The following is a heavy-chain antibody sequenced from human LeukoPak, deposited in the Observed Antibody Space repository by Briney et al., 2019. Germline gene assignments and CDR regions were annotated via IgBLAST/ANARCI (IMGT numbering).Heavy chain of an antibody. CDR3: ARGGGLDV. CDR2: INHNGNVN. CDR1: GFTFSSHA. V-gene: IGHV3-7*03. Sequence: GGSLRLSCAASGFTFSSHAMSWVRQAPGKGLEWVASINHNGNVNYYVDSVKGRFTISRDNAKNSLYLQMSNLRAEDTAVYFCARGGGLDVWGQGATVTVSS. D-gene: IGHD3-16*01. J-gene: IGHJ6*02.